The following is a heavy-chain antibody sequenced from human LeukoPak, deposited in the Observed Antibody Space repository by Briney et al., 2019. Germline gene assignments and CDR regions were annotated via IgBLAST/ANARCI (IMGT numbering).Heavy chain of an antibody. CDR2: LSAYNGNT. CDR3: ARDPCSGGTCYYYMDV. Sequence: GASVKASCKASGYTFTSYGIRWVRQAPGQGLESMGWLSAYNGNTNYAQKLQGRVTMTKDTSTSTAYMELRSLRSDDTAVYYCARDPCSGGTCYYYMDVWGKGTTVTASS. V-gene: IGHV1-18*01. J-gene: IGHJ6*03. CDR1: GYTFTSYG. D-gene: IGHD2-15*01.